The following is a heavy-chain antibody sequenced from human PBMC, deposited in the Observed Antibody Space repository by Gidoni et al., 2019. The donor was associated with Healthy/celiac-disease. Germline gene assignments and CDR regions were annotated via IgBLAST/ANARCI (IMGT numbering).Heavy chain of an antibody. CDR1: GGSISSYY. CDR2: IYYSGST. D-gene: IGHD2-15*01. J-gene: IGHJ6*02. V-gene: IGHV4-59*07. Sequence: QVQLQESGPGLVKPSDTLSLTCTVSGGSISSYYWSWIRQPPGKGLEWIGYIYYSGSTNYNPALKSRVTISVDTSKNQFSLKLSSVTAADTAVYYCAKGSPTVGRDVWGQGTTVTVSS. CDR3: AKGSPTVGRDV.